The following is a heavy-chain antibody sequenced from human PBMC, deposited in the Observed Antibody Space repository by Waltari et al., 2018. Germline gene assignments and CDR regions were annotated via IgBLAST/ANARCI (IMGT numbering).Heavy chain of an antibody. CDR1: GGSIRTIGYY. J-gene: IGHJ4*02. D-gene: IGHD2-21*01. CDR2: IYHSGTT. CDR3: ARHGGYFSNFDY. V-gene: IGHV4-39*01. Sequence: QLQLQESGPGLVKPSETLSLTCPVSGGSIRTIGYYWAWVRQPPGKGLEWIGTIYHSGTTYYNPSLESRVTISVDTSRNQFSLKLRSVTAADTAVYYCARHGGYFSNFDYWGQGTLVTVSS.